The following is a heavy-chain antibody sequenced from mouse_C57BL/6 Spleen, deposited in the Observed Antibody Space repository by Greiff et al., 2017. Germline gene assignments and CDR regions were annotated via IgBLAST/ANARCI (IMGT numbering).Heavy chain of an antibody. V-gene: IGHV14-4*01. D-gene: IGHD2-4*01. CDR1: GFNIKDDY. Sequence: VQLQQSGAELVRPGASVKLSCTASGFNIKDDYMHWVKQRPEQGLEWIGWIDPENGDTEYASKFQGKATITADTSSNTAYLHLSSLTSEDTAVYFCTTGDYGAYWGQGTLGTVSA. CDR2: IDPENGDT. CDR3: TTGDYGAY. J-gene: IGHJ3*01.